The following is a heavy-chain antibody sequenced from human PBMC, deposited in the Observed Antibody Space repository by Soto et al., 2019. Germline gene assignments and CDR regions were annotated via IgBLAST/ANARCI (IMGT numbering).Heavy chain of an antibody. CDR3: ARTTGTSWGYYYYYMDV. Sequence: SETLSLTCTVSGGSISSYYWSWIRQPPGKGLERIGYIYYSGSTNYNPSLKSRVTISVDTSKNQFSLKLSSVTAADTAVYYCARTTGTSWGYYYYYMDVWGKGTTVTVSS. D-gene: IGHD1-1*01. CDR2: IYYSGST. CDR1: GGSISSYY. J-gene: IGHJ6*03. V-gene: IGHV4-59*08.